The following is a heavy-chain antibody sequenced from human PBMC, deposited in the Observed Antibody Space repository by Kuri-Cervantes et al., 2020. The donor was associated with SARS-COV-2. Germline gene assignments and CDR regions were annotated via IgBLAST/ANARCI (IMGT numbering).Heavy chain of an antibody. J-gene: IGHJ6*02. Sequence: SQTLSLTCAVSGGSLSSGGYSWSWIRQPPGKGLEWIGYIYHSGSTYYNPPPKSRVTISVDRSKNQFSLKLGSVTAPDTAGYYCARGAARPYYYYGMDVWGQGTTVTVSS. CDR2: IYHSGST. V-gene: IGHV4-30-2*01. D-gene: IGHD6-6*01. CDR1: GGSLSSGGYS. CDR3: ARGAARPYYYYGMDV.